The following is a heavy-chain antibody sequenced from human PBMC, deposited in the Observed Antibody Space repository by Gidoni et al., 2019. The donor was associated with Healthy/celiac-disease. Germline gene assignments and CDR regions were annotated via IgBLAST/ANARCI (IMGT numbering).Heavy chain of an antibody. Sequence: QVQLVQSGAEVTKPGSSVKVSCKASGCTFSSYAISWVRQAPGQGREWMGGIIPIFGTANYAQKFQGRVTITADESTSTAYMELSSLRSEDTAVYYCARDLNYYGSGSYYGPFDYWGQGTLVTVSA. CDR1: GCTFSSYA. V-gene: IGHV1-69*01. J-gene: IGHJ4*02. CDR2: IIPIFGTA. D-gene: IGHD3-10*01. CDR3: ARDLNYYGSGSYYGPFDY.